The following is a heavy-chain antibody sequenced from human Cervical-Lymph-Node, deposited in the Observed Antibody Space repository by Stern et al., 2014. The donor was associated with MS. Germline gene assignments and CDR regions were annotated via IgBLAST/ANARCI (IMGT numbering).Heavy chain of an antibody. Sequence: VQLVQSGAEVKKPGASVKVSCKASGYTFSSYGMHWVRQAPGQRPEWMGWINAGNGETKYSQKFQGRVTISRDISATTAYMELSTLRSEDTAVYYCATHVPVPRGWFWGQGNLVTVSS. CDR2: INAGNGET. J-gene: IGHJ4*02. CDR1: GYTFSSYG. V-gene: IGHV1-3*01. CDR3: ATHVPVPRGWF. D-gene: IGHD3-10*01.